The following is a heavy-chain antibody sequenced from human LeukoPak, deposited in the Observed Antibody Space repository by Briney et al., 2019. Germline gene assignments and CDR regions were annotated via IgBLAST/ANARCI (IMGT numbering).Heavy chain of an antibody. CDR3: ARDAPGRISRTFNI. J-gene: IGHJ3*02. Sequence: KSSETLSLTCTVSGGSISSYYWSWIRQHPGKGLEWIGYIYYSGTTYYNPSLRSRVTISVDTSKNQFSLKLTSVTAADTAVYYCARDAPGRISRTFNIWGQGTMVTVSS. CDR2: IYYSGTT. V-gene: IGHV4-59*06. CDR1: GGSISSYY. D-gene: IGHD2-15*01.